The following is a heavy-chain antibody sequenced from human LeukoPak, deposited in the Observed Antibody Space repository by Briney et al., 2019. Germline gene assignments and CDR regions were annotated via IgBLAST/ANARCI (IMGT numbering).Heavy chain of an antibody. CDR1: GGSISSSSYY. V-gene: IGHV4-39*01. CDR3: ARHVRCGGDCYSTNFDY. J-gene: IGHJ4*02. D-gene: IGHD2-21*02. CDR2: IYYSGST. Sequence: SETLSLTCTVSGGSISSSSYYWGWLRQPPGKGLVGLGSIYYSGSTYYNPSLKSPVTISVDTSQNHFSLKLSSVTAADTAVYYCARHVRCGGDCYSTNFDYWGQGTLVTVSS.